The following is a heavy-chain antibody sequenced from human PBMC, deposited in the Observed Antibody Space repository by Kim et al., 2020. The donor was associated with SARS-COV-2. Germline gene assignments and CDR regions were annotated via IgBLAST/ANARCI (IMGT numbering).Heavy chain of an antibody. Sequence: SETLSLTCAVYGGSFSGYYWSWIRQPPGKGLEWIGEINHSGSTNYNPSLKSRVTISVDTSKNQFSLKLSSVTAADTAVYYCARAVSRGYSGYDYWGQGTLVTVSS. CDR1: GGSFSGYY. CDR3: ARAVSRGYSGYDY. D-gene: IGHD5-12*01. V-gene: IGHV4-34*01. CDR2: INHSGST. J-gene: IGHJ4*02.